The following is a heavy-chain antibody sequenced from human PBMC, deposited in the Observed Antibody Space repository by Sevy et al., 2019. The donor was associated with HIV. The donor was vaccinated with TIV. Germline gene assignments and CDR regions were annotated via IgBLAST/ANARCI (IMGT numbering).Heavy chain of an antibody. Sequence: ASVEVSCKASGGTFSSYAISWVRQAPGQGLEWMGGIIPIFGTANYAQKFQGRVTITADESTSTAYMELSSLRSEDTAVYYCARGPGGGYSYGYRSHFDYWGQGTLVTVSS. V-gene: IGHV1-69*13. J-gene: IGHJ4*02. CDR2: IIPIFGTA. D-gene: IGHD5-18*01. CDR3: ARGPGGGYSYGYRSHFDY. CDR1: GGTFSSYA.